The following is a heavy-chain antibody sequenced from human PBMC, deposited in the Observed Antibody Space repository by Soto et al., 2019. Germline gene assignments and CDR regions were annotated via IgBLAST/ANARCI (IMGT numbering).Heavy chain of an antibody. CDR2: INPTRGGT. Sequence: GASVKVSCKASGYTFSDFYVHWVRQAPGHGFEWVGWINPTRGGTNYAQKFRDRVTVTADPSISTAYMEFSRLSSDDTAVYYCAKGVTAATSGSLSHFDTWGQGTVVTVSS. CDR3: AKGVTAATSGSLSHFDT. D-gene: IGHD6-19*01. CDR1: GYTFSDFY. V-gene: IGHV1-2*02. J-gene: IGHJ4*02.